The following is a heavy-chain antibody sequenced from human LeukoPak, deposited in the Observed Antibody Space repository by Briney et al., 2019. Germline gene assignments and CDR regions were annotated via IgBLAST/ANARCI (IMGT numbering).Heavy chain of an antibody. Sequence: SETLSLTCTVSGGSISSYYWSWIRQPPGKGLEWIGYIYYSGSTNYNPSLKSRVTISGDTSKNQFSLKLSSVTAADTAVYYCARRDYGDYLDYWGQGTLVTVSS. D-gene: IGHD4-17*01. J-gene: IGHJ4*02. CDR3: ARRDYGDYLDY. CDR1: GGSISSYY. V-gene: IGHV4-59*08. CDR2: IYYSGST.